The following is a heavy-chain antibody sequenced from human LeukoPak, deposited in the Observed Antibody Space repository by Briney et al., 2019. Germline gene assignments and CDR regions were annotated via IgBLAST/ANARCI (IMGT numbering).Heavy chain of an antibody. CDR1: GGSISTYY. J-gene: IGHJ3*02. Sequence: SETLSLTCTVSGGSISTYYWSWIRQPPGKGLGWIGYIYYSGSTNYNPSLRSRVTISVDTSINQFSLKLSSVTAADTAVYYCARYRIAAAVYEAFDIWGQGTMVTVSS. D-gene: IGHD6-13*01. CDR3: ARYRIAAAVYEAFDI. V-gene: IGHV4-59*01. CDR2: IYYSGST.